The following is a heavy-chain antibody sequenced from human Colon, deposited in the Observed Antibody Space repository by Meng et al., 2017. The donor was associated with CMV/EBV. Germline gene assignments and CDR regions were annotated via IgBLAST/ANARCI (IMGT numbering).Heavy chain of an antibody. D-gene: IGHD3-10*01. J-gene: IGHJ6*02. CDR1: GYTFTDYY. CDR2: INPNSGGT. CDR3: ARDVNPSWTSGYYYGMDV. V-gene: IGHV1-2*06. Sequence: ASVKVSCKASGYTFTDYYMYWVRQAPGQGLEWMGRINPNSGGTNHAQKFQGRVTMTRDTSISTAYMELSRLRSDDTAVYYCARDVNPSWTSGYYYGMDVWGQGTTVTV.